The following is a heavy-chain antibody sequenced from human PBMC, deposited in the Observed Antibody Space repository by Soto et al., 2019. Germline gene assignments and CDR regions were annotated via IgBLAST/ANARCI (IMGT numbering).Heavy chain of an antibody. J-gene: IGHJ4*02. CDR3: ARDERRYDILTGYYPNFDY. CDR1: GGSFSGYY. CDR2: INHSGST. D-gene: IGHD3-9*01. V-gene: IGHV4-34*01. Sequence: SETLSLTCAVYGGSFSGYYWTWIRQPPGTGLEWIGEINHSGSTNYNPSLKSRVTISVDTSKNQFSLKLSSVTAADTAVYYCARDERRYDILTGYYPNFDYWGKGTLVT.